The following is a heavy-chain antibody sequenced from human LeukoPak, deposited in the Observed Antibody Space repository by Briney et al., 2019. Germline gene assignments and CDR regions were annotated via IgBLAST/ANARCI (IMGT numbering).Heavy chain of an antibody. D-gene: IGHD3-22*01. V-gene: IGHV3-53*04. CDR2: IYSGGST. J-gene: IGHJ4*02. Sequence: ETLSLTCTVSGGSISSNSYFWGWVRQAPGKGLEWVSVIYSGGSTYYADSVKGRFTISRHNSKNTLYLQMNSLRAEDTAVYYCARTYYYDSSGYFGYFDYWGQGTLVTVSS. CDR1: GGSISSNSYF. CDR3: ARTYYYDSSGYFGYFDY.